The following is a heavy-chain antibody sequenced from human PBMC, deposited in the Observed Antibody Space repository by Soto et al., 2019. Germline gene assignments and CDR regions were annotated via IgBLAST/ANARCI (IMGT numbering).Heavy chain of an antibody. D-gene: IGHD4-17*01. CDR3: ARFWTTVTTIFDY. CDR2: IKQDGSEK. Sequence: GGSLRLSCAASGFTFSSYWMSWVRQAPGKGLEWVANIKQDGSEKYYVDSVKGRFTISRDNAKNSLYLQMNSLRAEDTAVYYCARFWTTVTTIFDYWGQGTLVTVSS. J-gene: IGHJ4*02. CDR1: GFTFSSYW. V-gene: IGHV3-7*05.